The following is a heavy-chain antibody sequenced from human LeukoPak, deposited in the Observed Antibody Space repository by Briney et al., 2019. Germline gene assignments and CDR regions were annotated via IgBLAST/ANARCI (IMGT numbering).Heavy chain of an antibody. CDR1: GGSISSYY. CDR2: IYTSGST. CDR3: ARDYYDSSGYYYHAFDI. V-gene: IGHV4-4*07. Sequence: SETLSLTCTVSGGSISSYYWSWIRQPAGKGLEWIGRIYTSGSTNYNPSLKSRVTIPVDTSKNQFSLKLSSVTAADTAVYYCARDYYDSSGYYYHAFDIWGQGTMVTVSS. J-gene: IGHJ3*02. D-gene: IGHD3-22*01.